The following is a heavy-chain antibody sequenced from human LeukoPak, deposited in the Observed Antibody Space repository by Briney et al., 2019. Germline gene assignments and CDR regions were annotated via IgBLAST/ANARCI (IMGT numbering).Heavy chain of an antibody. V-gene: IGHV4-4*07. CDR1: GGSISSYY. J-gene: IGHJ6*03. CDR2: IYTSGST. Sequence: PSETLSLTCTVSGGSISSYYWSWIRQPAGKGLEWIGRIYTSGSTNYNPSLKSRVTISVDTSKNQFSLKLSSVTAADTAVYYCARDITMVRGVKKDYYMDVWGKGTTVTISS. CDR3: ARDITMVRGVKKDYYMDV. D-gene: IGHD3-10*01.